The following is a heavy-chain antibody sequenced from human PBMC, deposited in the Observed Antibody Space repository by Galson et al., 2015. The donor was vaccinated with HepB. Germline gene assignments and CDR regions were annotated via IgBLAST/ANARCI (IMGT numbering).Heavy chain of an antibody. CDR1: GFTFSSYG. CDR3: ARVGDYYDSSGYDGPFDY. J-gene: IGHJ4*02. D-gene: IGHD3-22*01. CDR2: IWYDGSNK. Sequence: SLRLSCAASGFTFSSYGMHWVRQAPGKGLEWVAVIWYDGSNKYYADSVKGRFTISRDNSKNTLYLQMNSLRAEDTAVYYCARVGDYYDSSGYDGPFDYWGQGTLVTVSS. V-gene: IGHV3-33*01.